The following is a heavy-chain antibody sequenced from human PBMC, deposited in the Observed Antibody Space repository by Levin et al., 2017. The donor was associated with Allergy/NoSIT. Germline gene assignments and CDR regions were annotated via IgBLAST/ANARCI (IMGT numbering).Heavy chain of an antibody. Sequence: PGGSLRLSCAASGFSFSSYGMHWVRQAPGKGLEWVAVISYDGSNKYYADSVKGRFTISRDNSKNTLYLQMNSLRAEDTAVYYCAKGSGRYYYGMDVWGQGTTVTVSS. CDR2: ISYDGSNK. CDR3: AKGSGRYYYGMDV. V-gene: IGHV3-30*18. CDR1: GFSFSSYG. J-gene: IGHJ6*02. D-gene: IGHD3-10*01.